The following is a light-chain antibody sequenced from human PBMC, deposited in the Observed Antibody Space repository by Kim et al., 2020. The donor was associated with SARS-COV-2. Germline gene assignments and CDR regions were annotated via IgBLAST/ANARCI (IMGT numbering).Light chain of an antibody. V-gene: IGLV7-46*01. J-gene: IGLJ3*02. Sequence: PGGTGTFPGGSRTGAVTSTLYPYWIQQRPGQGPRTLIYDTAMKHSWTPVRFSGSLLGDKAALTLSGAQPEDEAEYYCLLSIGGGRVFGGGTQLTVL. CDR3: LLSIGGGRV. CDR1: TGAVTSTLY. CDR2: DTA.